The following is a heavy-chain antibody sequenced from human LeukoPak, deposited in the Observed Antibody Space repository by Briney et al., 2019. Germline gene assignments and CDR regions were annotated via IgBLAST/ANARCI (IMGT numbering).Heavy chain of an antibody. J-gene: IGHJ4*02. D-gene: IGHD3-22*01. CDR1: GFTFSDYA. CDR3: AKEIYYYDSSGYYYGY. CDR2: LSGSGAGT. Sequence: GGSLRLSCAASGFTFSDYALGWVRQAPGRGLEWVATLSGSGAGTYYSDSVQGRFTISRDNSKRTLFLQMNSLRAEDTAFYYCAKEIYYYDSSGYYYGYWGQGTLVTVSS. V-gene: IGHV3-23*01.